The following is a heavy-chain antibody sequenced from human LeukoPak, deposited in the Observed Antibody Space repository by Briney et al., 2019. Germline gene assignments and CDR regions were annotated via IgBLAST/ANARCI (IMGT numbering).Heavy chain of an antibody. CDR3: AKDRVGSSGYYRNLFFDY. Sequence: GGSLRLSCAASGFTFSSYAMSWVRQATGKGLEWVSAISGSGGSTYYADSVKGRFTISRYNSKNTLYLQMNSLRAEDTAVYYCAKDRVGSSGYYRNLFFDYWGQGTLVTVSS. D-gene: IGHD3-22*01. J-gene: IGHJ4*02. CDR2: ISGSGGST. CDR1: GFTFSSYA. V-gene: IGHV3-23*01.